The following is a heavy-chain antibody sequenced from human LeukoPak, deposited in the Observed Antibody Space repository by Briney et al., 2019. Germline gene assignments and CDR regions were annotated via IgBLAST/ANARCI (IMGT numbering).Heavy chain of an antibody. D-gene: IGHD5-24*01. Sequence: PGGSLRISCAASGFTFGSYAMTWVRQPPGKGLEWVSTISLSGGSTYYADYVKGRFTVSRDNPKNTLYVQMHSLRAEDTAVYYCAKVPDGSPRGYWYFDLWGRGTLVTVSS. V-gene: IGHV3-23*01. J-gene: IGHJ2*01. CDR3: AKVPDGSPRGYWYFDL. CDR1: GFTFGSYA. CDR2: ISLSGGST.